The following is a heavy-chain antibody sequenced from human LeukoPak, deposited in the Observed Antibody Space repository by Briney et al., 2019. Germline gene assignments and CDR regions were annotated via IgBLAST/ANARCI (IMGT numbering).Heavy chain of an antibody. Sequence: PGRSLRLSCTASGLTFSNYAMSWVRQAPAKGLEWVSGIDQSGGHIHYADSVKGRFTISRDNSKNTLHLQMSSLRAEDTAVYYCAKDYRGSGEVGETGPLDYWGQGTLVTVSS. CDR3: AKDYRGSGEVGETGPLDY. CDR1: GLTFSNYA. J-gene: IGHJ4*02. D-gene: IGHD1-14*01. V-gene: IGHV3-23*01. CDR2: IDQSGGHI.